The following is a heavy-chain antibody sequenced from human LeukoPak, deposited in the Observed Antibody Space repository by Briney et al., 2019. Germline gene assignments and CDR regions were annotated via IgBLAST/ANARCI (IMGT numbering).Heavy chain of an antibody. D-gene: IGHD5-24*01. CDR1: GFTVSSNY. CDR2: IYSGGST. J-gene: IGHJ3*02. CDR3: ARVDFGDGYNYDDAFDI. Sequence: GGSLRLSCAASGFTVSSNYMSWVRQAPGKGLEWVSVIYSGGSTYYADSVKGRFTISRDNSKNTLYLQMNSLRAEDTAVYYRARVDFGDGYNYDDAFDIWGQGTMVTVSS. V-gene: IGHV3-53*01.